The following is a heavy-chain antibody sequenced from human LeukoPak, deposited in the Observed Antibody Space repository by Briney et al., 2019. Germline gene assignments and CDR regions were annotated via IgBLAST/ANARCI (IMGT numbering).Heavy chain of an antibody. J-gene: IGHJ4*02. Sequence: ASVKVSCKASGYRFTSYGITWVRQAPGQGLEWMGWVSAYNGNTNYAQKLQGRVTLTTDTSTSTAYMELRSLRSDDTAVYYCATDRSAVVTYFDYWGQGTLVTVSS. CDR2: VSAYNGNT. V-gene: IGHV1-18*01. D-gene: IGHD4-23*01. CDR3: ATDRSAVVTYFDY. CDR1: GYRFTSYG.